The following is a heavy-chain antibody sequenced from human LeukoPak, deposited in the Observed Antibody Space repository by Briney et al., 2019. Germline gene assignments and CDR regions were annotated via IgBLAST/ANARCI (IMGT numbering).Heavy chain of an antibody. CDR2: ISYDGSDK. D-gene: IGHD4-23*01. CDR1: GFTFSSYG. Sequence: GGSLGLSCAASGFTFSSYGMHWVRQAPGKGLEWVAVISYDGSDKYYADSVKGRFTISRDNSKNTLYLQMNSLRAEDTAVYYCAKGPNSDWHFDLWGRGTLVTVSS. V-gene: IGHV3-30*18. CDR3: AKGPNSDWHFDL. J-gene: IGHJ2*01.